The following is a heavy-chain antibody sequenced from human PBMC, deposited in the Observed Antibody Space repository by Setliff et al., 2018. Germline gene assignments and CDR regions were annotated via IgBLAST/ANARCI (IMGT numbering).Heavy chain of an antibody. D-gene: IGHD4-17*01. CDR1: GDSINSGHC. CDR2: MYHSRNT. V-gene: IGHV4-38-2*02. J-gene: IGHJ3*02. Sequence: SETLSLTCVVSGDSINSGHCWGWIRQTPGKGLEWIGSMYHSRNTYYNPSLKSRVTILEDTSKNQFSLKLTSVTAADTAVYYCARDAGDGYGVDAYAGGAFDIWGQVTVVTVSS. CDR3: ARDAGDGYGVDAYAGGAFDI.